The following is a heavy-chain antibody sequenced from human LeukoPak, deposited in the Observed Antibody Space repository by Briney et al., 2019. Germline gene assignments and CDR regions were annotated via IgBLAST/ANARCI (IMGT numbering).Heavy chain of an antibody. CDR2: ISWNGGSI. D-gene: IGHD1-26*01. CDR3: ARAPPGIVGATSWFDP. Sequence: PGGSLRLSCAASGFTFDDYAMHWVRQAPGKGLEWVSGISWNGGSIGYADSVKGRFTISRDNAKNSLYLQMSSLRAEDTAVYYCARAPPGIVGATSWFDPWGQGTLVTVSS. CDR1: GFTFDDYA. V-gene: IGHV3-9*01. J-gene: IGHJ5*02.